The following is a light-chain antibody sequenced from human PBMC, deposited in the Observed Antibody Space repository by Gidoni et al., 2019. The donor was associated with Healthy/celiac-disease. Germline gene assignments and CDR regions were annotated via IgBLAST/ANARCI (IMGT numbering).Light chain of an antibody. CDR3: QQRSNWPPLT. CDR1: QSVSSY. J-gene: IGKJ4*01. V-gene: IGKV3-11*01. Sequence: EIVLTQSPATLSLSPGERATLSCRASQSVSSYLAWYQQKPGQAPRLLIYDASNRATGIPARFSGSGSGTDFTLTISSLEPEDFAVYYCQQRSNWPPLTLXXXTKXEIK. CDR2: DAS.